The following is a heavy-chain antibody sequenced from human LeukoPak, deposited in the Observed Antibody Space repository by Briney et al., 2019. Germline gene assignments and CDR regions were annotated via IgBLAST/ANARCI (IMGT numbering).Heavy chain of an antibody. CDR2: IYTSGRT. CDR1: GGSMSSGSYY. CDR3: ARGPHCSGGSCHSVSDY. J-gene: IGHJ4*02. D-gene: IGHD2-15*01. V-gene: IGHV4-61*02. Sequence: SQTLSLTCTVSGGSMSSGSYYWSWIRQPAGKGLEWIGRIYTSGRTNYNPSLKSRVTISIDTSKNQFSLKLSSVTAADTAVYYCARGPHCSGGSCHSVSDYWGQGTLVTVSS.